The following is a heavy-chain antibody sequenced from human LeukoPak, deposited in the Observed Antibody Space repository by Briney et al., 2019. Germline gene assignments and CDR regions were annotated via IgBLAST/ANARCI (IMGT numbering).Heavy chain of an antibody. CDR2: INHSGST. Sequence: SETLSLTCAVYGGSFSGYYWSWIRQPPGKGLEWIGEINHSGSTNYNPSLKSRVTISVDTSKNQFSLKLSSVTAADTAVYYCARQTYYYDSSGYHPYWGQGTLVTVSS. V-gene: IGHV4-34*01. D-gene: IGHD3-22*01. CDR1: GGSFSGYY. CDR3: ARQTYYYDSSGYHPY. J-gene: IGHJ4*02.